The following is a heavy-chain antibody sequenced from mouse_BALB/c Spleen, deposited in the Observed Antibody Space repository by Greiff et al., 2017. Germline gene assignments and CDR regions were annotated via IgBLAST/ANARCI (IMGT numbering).Heavy chain of an antibody. D-gene: IGHD2-10*01. CDR3: AREGAYYGNLFAY. CDR2: ISYDGSN. Sequence: EVKLQESGPGLVKPSQSLSLTCSVTGYSITSGYYWNWIRQFPGNKLEWMGYISYDGSNNYNPSLKNRISITRDTSKNQFFLKLNSVTTEDTATYYCAREGAYYGNLFAYWGQGTLVTVSA. CDR1: GYSITSGYY. J-gene: IGHJ3*01. V-gene: IGHV3-6*02.